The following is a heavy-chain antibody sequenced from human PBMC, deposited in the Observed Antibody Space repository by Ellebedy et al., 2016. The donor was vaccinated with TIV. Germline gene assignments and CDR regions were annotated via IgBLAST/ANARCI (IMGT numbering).Heavy chain of an antibody. Sequence: GESLKISXPASGFTFSDYYMDWVRQAPGKGLEWVGRIRNKANSYTTQYAASVKGRLTISRDDSKSSLYLQMNSLKTEDTAVYYCARVWATTGNDVDYWGQGTLVTVSS. CDR3: ARVWATTGNDVDY. D-gene: IGHD1-26*01. J-gene: IGHJ4*02. CDR1: GFTFSDYY. CDR2: IRNKANSYTT. V-gene: IGHV3-72*01.